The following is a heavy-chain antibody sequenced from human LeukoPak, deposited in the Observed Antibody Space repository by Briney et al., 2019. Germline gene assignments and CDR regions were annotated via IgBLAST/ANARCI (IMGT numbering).Heavy chain of an antibody. V-gene: IGHV4-61*01. CDR1: GGSASSGSYY. CDR2: IYYSGST. D-gene: IGHD1-14*01. J-gene: IGHJ5*02. Sequence: SETLSLTCTVSGGSASSGSYYWSWIRQPPGKGLEWIGYIYYSGSTNYNPSLKSRVTISVDTSKNQFSLKLSSMTAADTAVYYCARKEARNRMWFDPWGQGTLVTVSS. CDR3: ARKEARNRMWFDP.